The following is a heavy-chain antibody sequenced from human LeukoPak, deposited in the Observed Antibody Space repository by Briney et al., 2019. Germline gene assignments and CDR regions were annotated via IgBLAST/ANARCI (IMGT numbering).Heavy chain of an antibody. CDR1: GGSFSGYY. CDR3: ARHGLNVVVPAADAFDI. J-gene: IGHJ3*02. V-gene: IGHV4-34*01. D-gene: IGHD2-2*01. Sequence: PSETLSLTCAVYGGSFSGYYWSWIRQPPGKGLEWIGEINHSGSTNYNPSLKSRVTISVDTSKNQFSLKLSSVTAADTAVYYCARHGLNVVVPAADAFDIWGQGTMVTVSS. CDR2: INHSGST.